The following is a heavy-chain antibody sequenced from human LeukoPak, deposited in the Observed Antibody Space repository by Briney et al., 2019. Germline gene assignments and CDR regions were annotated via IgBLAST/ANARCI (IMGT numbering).Heavy chain of an antibody. D-gene: IGHD3-10*01. CDR3: ARVGEARERYRPFDY. CDR1: GYTFTSYY. V-gene: IGHV1-46*01. Sequence: ASVKVSCKASGYTFTSYYMHWVRQAPGQGLEWMGIINPSGGSTSYAQKFQGRVTMTRDTSTSTVYMELSSLRSEDTAVYYCARVGEARERYRPFDYWGRGTLVAVSS. CDR2: INPSGGST. J-gene: IGHJ4*02.